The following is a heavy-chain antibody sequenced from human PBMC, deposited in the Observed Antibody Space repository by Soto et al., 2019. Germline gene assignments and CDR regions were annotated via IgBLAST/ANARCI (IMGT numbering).Heavy chain of an antibody. CDR2: IYYSGST. J-gene: IGHJ4*02. CDR3: ARERVIYGSGSYYPTPFDY. Sequence: NPSETLSLTCTVSGGSISSGDYYWSWIRQPPGKGLEWIGYIYYSGSTYYNPSLKSRVTISVDTSKNQFSLKLSSVTAADTAVYYCARERVIYGSGSYYPTPFDYWGQGTLVTVSS. CDR1: GGSISSGDYY. D-gene: IGHD3-10*01. V-gene: IGHV4-30-4*01.